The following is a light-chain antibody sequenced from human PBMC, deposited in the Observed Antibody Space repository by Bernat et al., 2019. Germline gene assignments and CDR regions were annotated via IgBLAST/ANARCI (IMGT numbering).Light chain of an antibody. CDR3: QERTKWPRLT. CDR1: QSLNTH. V-gene: IGKV3-11*01. Sequence: DIVLTQSPATLSLSPGERATLSCRASQSLNTHLAWYQQTPGQAPRLLIYDASIRASGIPARFTVSGSGTDFTLTISNLEPEDFVVYYCQERTKWPRLTFGPGTKVDSK. J-gene: IGKJ3*01. CDR2: DAS.